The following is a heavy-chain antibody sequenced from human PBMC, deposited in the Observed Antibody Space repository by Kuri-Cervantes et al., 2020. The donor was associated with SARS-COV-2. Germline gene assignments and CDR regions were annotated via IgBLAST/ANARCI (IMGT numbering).Heavy chain of an antibody. CDR1: GGSISSGDYY. CDR3: ARAETYYDFWSGLNYYYMDV. J-gene: IGHJ6*03. Sequence: LRLSCTVSGGSISSGDYYWSWIRQPPGKGLEWIGYIYYRGSTYYNPSLKSRVTISVDMSKNQFSLKLSSVTAADTAVYYCARAETYYDFWSGLNYYYMDVWGKGTTVTVSS. V-gene: IGHV4-30-4*08. CDR2: IYYRGST. D-gene: IGHD3-3*01.